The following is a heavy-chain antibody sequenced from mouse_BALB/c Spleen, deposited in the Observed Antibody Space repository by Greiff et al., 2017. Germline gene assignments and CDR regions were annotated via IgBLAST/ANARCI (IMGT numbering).Heavy chain of an antibody. D-gene: IGHD1-1*01. V-gene: IGHV5-6*01. Sequence: EVMLVESGGDLVKPGGSLKLSCAASGFTFSSYGMSWVRQTPDKRLEWVATISSGGSYTYYPDSVKGRFTISRDNAKNTLYLQMSSLKSEDTAMYYCASLRYYAMDYWGQGTSVTVSS. CDR1: GFTFSSYG. J-gene: IGHJ4*01. CDR3: ASLRYYAMDY. CDR2: ISSGGSYT.